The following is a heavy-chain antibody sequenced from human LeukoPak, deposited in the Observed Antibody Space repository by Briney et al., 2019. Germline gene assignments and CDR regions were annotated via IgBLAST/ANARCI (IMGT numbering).Heavy chain of an antibody. V-gene: IGHV1-8*03. CDR2: MNPNSGNT. D-gene: IGHD3-22*01. J-gene: IGHJ4*02. CDR3: ARDYYDSSGSFRGVYYFDY. CDR1: GYTFTSYD. Sequence: ASVKVSCKASGYTFTSYDINWVRQATGQGLEWMGWMNPNSGNTGYAQKFQGRVTITRNTSISTAYMELSSLRSEDTAVYYCARDYYDSSGSFRGVYYFDYWGQGTLATVSS.